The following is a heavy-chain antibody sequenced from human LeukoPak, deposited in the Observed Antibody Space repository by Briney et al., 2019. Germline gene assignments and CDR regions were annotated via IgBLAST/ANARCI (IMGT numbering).Heavy chain of an antibody. J-gene: IGHJ4*02. V-gene: IGHV3-30*02. Sequence: GGSLRLSCAASGFTFSSYGMHWVRQAPGKGLDWVTFIRSGGSDKYYADSVKGRFTISRDNSKNTVYLQMNSLTLEQAAMYYCAKELDLDATTVYFDRWGQGALVTVSS. CDR2: IRSGGSDK. CDR1: GFTFSSYG. CDR3: AKELDLDATTVYFDR. D-gene: IGHD4-17*01.